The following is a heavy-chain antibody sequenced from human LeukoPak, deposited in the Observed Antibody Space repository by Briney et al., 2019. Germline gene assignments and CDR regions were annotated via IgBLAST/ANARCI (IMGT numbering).Heavy chain of an antibody. J-gene: IGHJ4*02. CDR2: ISVYNGNT. D-gene: IGHD6-13*01. CDR1: GGTFSSYA. V-gene: IGHV1-18*01. CDR3: ARDHSSSCQLFDY. Sequence: EASVKVSCKASGGTFSSYAISWVRQAPGQGLEWMGWISVYNGNTNFAQKLQGRVTMTRDTSTTTAYMELRNLRSDDTAVYYCARDHSSSCQLFDYWGQGTLVTVSS.